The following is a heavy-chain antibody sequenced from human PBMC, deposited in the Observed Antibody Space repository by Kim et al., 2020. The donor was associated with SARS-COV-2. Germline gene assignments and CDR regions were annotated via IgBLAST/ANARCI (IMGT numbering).Heavy chain of an antibody. J-gene: IGHJ4*02. D-gene: IGHD3-10*01. CDR3: ARDKDVSGSRLDY. CDR2: IWYDGSNQ. Sequence: GGSLRISCASSGFTFSSYGMHWVRQAPGKGLEWMAVIWYDGSNQYYADSVKGRFTISRDNSKNTLYLQMNSLRAEDTAVYDCARDKDVSGSRLDYWGQRT. V-gene: IGHV3-33*01. CDR1: GFTFSSYG.